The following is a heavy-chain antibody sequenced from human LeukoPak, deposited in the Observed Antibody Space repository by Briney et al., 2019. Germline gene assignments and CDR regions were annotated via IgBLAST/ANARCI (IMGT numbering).Heavy chain of an antibody. J-gene: IGHJ4*02. CDR1: GGSISSYY. D-gene: IGHD3-10*01. CDR2: IYYSGST. CDR3: ARSTTDGSGNYYFDY. V-gene: IGHV4-59*01. Sequence: SETLSLTCTVSGGSISSYYWSWIRQPPGKGLEWIGYIYYSGSTNYNPSLKSRVTISVDTSKNQFSLKLSSVTAADTAVYYCARSTTDGSGNYYFDYWGQGTLVTVSS.